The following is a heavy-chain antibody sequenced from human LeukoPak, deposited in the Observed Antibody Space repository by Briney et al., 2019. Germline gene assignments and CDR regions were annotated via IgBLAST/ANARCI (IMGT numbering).Heavy chain of an antibody. CDR3: VLAAAGNWFDP. CDR2: INPSGGST. V-gene: IGHV1-46*01. Sequence: ASVKVSCKASGYTFTSYYMHWVRQAPGQGLEWMGIINPSGGSTSYAQKFQGRVTMTRDTSTSTVYMELSSLRSEDTAVYYCVLAAAGNWFDPWGQGTLVTVSS. CDR1: GYTFTSYY. J-gene: IGHJ5*02. D-gene: IGHD6-13*01.